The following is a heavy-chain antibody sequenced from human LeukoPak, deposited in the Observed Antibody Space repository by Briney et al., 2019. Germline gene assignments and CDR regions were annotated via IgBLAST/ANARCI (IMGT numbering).Heavy chain of an antibody. V-gene: IGHV4-39*07. CDR2: IYYSGST. D-gene: IGHD4-23*01. CDR3: ATLTGGDDAFDI. J-gene: IGHJ3*02. CDR1: GGSISSSSDY. Sequence: SETLSLTCTVSGGSISSSSDYWGWIRQPPGKGLEWIGSIYYSGSTYYNPSLKSRVTISVDTSKNQFSLKLNSVTPADTAVYYCATLTGGDDAFDIWGQGTMVTVSS.